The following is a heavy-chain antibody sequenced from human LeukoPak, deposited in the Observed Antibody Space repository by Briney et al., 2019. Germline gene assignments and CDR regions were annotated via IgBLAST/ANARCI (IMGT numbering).Heavy chain of an antibody. CDR2: IYYSGST. CDR1: GGSISSSSYY. D-gene: IGHD3-10*01. Sequence: SETLSLTYTVSGGSISSSSYYWGWIRQPPGKGLEWIGSIYYSGSTYYNPSLKSRVTISVDTSKNQFSLKLSSVTAADTAVYYCARHIITMVRGVIGWFDPWGQGTLVTVSS. CDR3: ARHIITMVRGVIGWFDP. J-gene: IGHJ5*02. V-gene: IGHV4-39*01.